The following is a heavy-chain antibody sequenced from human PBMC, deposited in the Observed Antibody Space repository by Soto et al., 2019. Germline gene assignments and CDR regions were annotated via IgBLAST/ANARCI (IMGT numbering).Heavy chain of an antibody. D-gene: IGHD3-10*01. CDR2: IYYSGST. CDR3: ARVWGGAFDI. Sequence: PSETLSLTCAVSGECISRGCYSWSWIRQPPGKGLEWIGYIYYSGSTNYNPSLKSRVTISVDTSKNQFSLKLSSVTAADTAVYYCARVWGGAFDIWGQGTMVTVSS. J-gene: IGHJ3*02. V-gene: IGHV4-61*01. CDR1: GECISRGCYS.